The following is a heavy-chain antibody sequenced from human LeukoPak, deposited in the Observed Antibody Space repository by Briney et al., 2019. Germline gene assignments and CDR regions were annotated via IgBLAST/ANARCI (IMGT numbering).Heavy chain of an antibody. CDR1: GYTFTSYD. J-gene: IGHJ5*02. V-gene: IGHV1-8*01. D-gene: IGHD3-10*01. CDR2: MNPNSGNT. Sequence: ASVKVSCKASGYTFTSYDINWVRQATGQGLEWMGWMNPNSGNTGYAQKFQGRVTMTRNTSISTAYMELSSLRSEDTAVYYCARGRVRINWFDPWGQGTLVTVSS. CDR3: ARGRVRINWFDP.